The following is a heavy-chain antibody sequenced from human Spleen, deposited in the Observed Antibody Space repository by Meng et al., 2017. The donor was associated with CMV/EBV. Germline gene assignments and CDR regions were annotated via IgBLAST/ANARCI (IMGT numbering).Heavy chain of an antibody. Sequence: SETLSLTCTVSGGSVSSGSYYWSWLRQPPGKGLEWIGYISYIGSTNYNPSLKSRVTISVDTSKNHFSLKLSSVTAADTAVYYCARDNPGLQYVWFDPWGQGTLVTVSS. V-gene: IGHV4-61*03. CDR1: GGSVSSGSYY. J-gene: IGHJ5*02. CDR3: ARDNPGLQYVWFDP. D-gene: IGHD4-11*01. CDR2: ISYIGST.